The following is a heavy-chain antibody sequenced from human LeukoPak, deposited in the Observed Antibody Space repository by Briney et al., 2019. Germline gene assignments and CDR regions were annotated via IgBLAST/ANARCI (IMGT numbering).Heavy chain of an antibody. CDR1: GGSFSGYY. CDR3: ARCQLCFDY. V-gene: IGHV4-34*01. Sequence: SETLSLTCAVYGGSFSGYYWSWIRQPPGKGLEWIGEINHSGSTNYNPSLKSRVTISVDTSKNQFSLKLSSVTAADTAVYYCARCQLCFDYWGQGTLVTVSS. J-gene: IGHJ4*02. D-gene: IGHD5-18*01. CDR2: INHSGST.